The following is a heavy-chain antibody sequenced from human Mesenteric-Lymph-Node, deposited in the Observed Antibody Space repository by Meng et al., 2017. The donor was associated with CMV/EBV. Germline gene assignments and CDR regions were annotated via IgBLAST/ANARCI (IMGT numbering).Heavy chain of an antibody. CDR2: IRYDGSAK. V-gene: IGHV3-30*02. J-gene: IGHJ4*02. CDR3: AREGAVEGFDY. Sequence: GGSLRLSCAASGFTFSSFGIHWVRQAPGKGLEWVTFIRYDGSAKYYADSVKGRFTISRDNSKNTLYLHMNSLRAEDTAVYYCAREGAVEGFDYWGQGTLVTVSS. D-gene: IGHD6-19*01. CDR1: GFTFSSFG.